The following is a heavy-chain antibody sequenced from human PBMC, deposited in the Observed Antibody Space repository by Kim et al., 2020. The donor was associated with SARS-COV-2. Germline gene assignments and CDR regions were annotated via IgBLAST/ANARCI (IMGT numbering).Heavy chain of an antibody. CDR2: VWLNGNMK. J-gene: IGHJ1*01. D-gene: IGHD5-18*01. CDR3: ARDVVIVANNY. Sequence: GGSLRISCRTSGFSLKGFGMQWVRQFPGKRLEWVAQVWLNGNMKKYADSVQGRFTVSRDTSRNEMYLQMNSLTVDDTAIYYCARDVVIVANNYGGQGT. CDR1: GFSLKGFG. V-gene: IGHV3-33*01.